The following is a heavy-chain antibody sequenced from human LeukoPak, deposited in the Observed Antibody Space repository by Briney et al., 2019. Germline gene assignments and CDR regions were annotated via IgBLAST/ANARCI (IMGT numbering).Heavy chain of an antibody. J-gene: IGHJ3*02. V-gene: IGHV4-59*01. CDR2: IYYSGST. Sequence: PSETLSLTCTVSGGSISSYYWSWIRQPPGKGLEWIGYIYYSGSTNYNPSLKSRVTISVDTSKNQFSLKLSSVTAADTAVYYCARGWVVATGAFDIWGQGTLVTVSS. CDR3: ARGWVVATGAFDI. CDR1: GGSISSYY. D-gene: IGHD2-15*01.